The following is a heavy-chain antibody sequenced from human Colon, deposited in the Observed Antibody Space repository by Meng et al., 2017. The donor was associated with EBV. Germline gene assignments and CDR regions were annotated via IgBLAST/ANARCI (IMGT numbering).Heavy chain of an antibody. CDR2: IDHRGNT. Sequence: QVQLKQWGARPLKPSDPLSSGCAVYGGSFRDYHWTWIRHPPGKGLEWIGEIDHRGNTKYNPSLKSRVTISLDTSKKQFSLKVSSVTAADSAVYYCARRGPSGNFSPWSQGALVTVSS. CDR1: GGSFRDYH. D-gene: IGHD3-10*01. V-gene: IGHV4-34*01. CDR3: ARRGPSGNFSP. J-gene: IGHJ5*02.